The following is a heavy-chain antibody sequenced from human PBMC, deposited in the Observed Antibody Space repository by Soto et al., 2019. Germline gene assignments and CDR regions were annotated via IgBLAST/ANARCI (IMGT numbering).Heavy chain of an antibody. CDR3: VRRSTVSYYAVDV. D-gene: IGHD4-17*01. V-gene: IGHV3-30*04. CDR1: GFTFGSYE. CDR2: TSYDGSKS. J-gene: IGHJ6*02. Sequence: GGSLRLSCEGSGFTFGSYEMRWVRQAPGKGLEWVTFTSYDGSKSYYAGSVKGRFTMSRDNSKNLLYLQMNSLRTEDTAVYYCVRRSTVSYYAVDVWGQGTTVTVSS.